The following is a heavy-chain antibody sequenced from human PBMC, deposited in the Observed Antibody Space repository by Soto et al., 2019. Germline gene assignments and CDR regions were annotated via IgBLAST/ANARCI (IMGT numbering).Heavy chain of an antibody. CDR3: AGSAWYNGYFDS. V-gene: IGHV4-59*08. CDR1: GGSISSSY. CDR2: MSYSGKT. J-gene: IGHJ4*02. Sequence: QVLLQESGPGLVKPSETLSLTCTVSGGSISSSYWNWIRQPPGKGLDWIGYMSYSGKTNYNPSLQSRVAISVDASKNQISLDLTSVSAADTANYYCAGSAWYNGYFDSWGQGTLVTVSS. D-gene: IGHD6-19*01.